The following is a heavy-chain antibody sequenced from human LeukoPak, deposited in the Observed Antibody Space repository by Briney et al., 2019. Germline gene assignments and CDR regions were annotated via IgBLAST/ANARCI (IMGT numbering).Heavy chain of an antibody. J-gene: IGHJ4*02. CDR1: GGSISSGDYY. D-gene: IGHD6-19*01. CDR2: IYYSGST. V-gene: IGHV4-30-4*08. Sequence: PSENLSLTCTVSGGSISSGDYYWSWIRQPPGKGLEWIGYIYYSGSTYYNPSLKSRVTISVDTSKNQFSLKLSSVTAADTAVYYCASSIAVAGLVDYWGQGTLVTVSS. CDR3: ASSIAVAGLVDY.